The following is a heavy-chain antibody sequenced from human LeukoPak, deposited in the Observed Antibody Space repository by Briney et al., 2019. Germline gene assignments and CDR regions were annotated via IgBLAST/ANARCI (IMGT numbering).Heavy chain of an antibody. Sequence: SVKVSCKASGGTFSSYAISWVRQAPGQGLEWMGRIIPIFGTANYAQKFQGRVTITTDESTSTAYMELSSLRSEDTAVYYCARTSYYDSSGLGYWGQGTLVTVSP. J-gene: IGHJ4*02. CDR1: GGTFSSYA. CDR3: ARTSYYDSSGLGY. V-gene: IGHV1-69*05. D-gene: IGHD3-22*01. CDR2: IIPIFGTA.